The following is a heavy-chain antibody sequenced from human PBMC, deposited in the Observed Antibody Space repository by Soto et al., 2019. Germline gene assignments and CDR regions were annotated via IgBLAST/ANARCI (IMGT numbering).Heavy chain of an antibody. CDR3: ARARQYYDWGLDP. CDR2: TSNSGRT. Sequence: QVQLQESGPGLVKPSQTLSLTCTVSGDSITRGAYYWTWIRQHPGKGLEWIGYTSNSGRTYYNPSLKSRLTMSLDASERPFSLDLTSVTAAAAAIYSWARARQYYDWGLDPWGPGTLVTVSS. D-gene: IGHD3-22*01. CDR1: GDSITRGAYY. J-gene: IGHJ5*02. V-gene: IGHV4-31*03.